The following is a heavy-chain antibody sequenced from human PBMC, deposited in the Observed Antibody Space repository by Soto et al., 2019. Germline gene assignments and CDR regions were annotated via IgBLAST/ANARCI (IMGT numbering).Heavy chain of an antibody. CDR3: AMVDVYVTSSPQDV. CDR1: GYTFTRYG. D-gene: IGHD3-16*01. V-gene: IGHV1-18*01. Sequence: QVQQVQSGAEVKNPGASVKVSCKASGYTFTRYGIGWARQAPGQGLEWMGWINTYNGNTNYAQNVQGRVTLTTDTSTSTAYRELRSLRSNDTAIYYCAMVDVYVTSSPQDVWGQGTTVIVSS. J-gene: IGHJ6*02. CDR2: INTYNGNT.